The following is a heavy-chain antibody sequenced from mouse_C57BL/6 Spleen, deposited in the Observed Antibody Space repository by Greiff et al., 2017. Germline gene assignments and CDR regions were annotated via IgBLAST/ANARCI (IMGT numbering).Heavy chain of an antibody. J-gene: IGHJ3*01. CDR1: GYTFTSYW. D-gene: IGHD1-1*01. Sequence: QVQLQQPGAELVRPGSSVKLSCKASGYTFTSYWMDWVKQRPGQGLEWIGNIYPSDSETHYNQKFKDKATLTVDKSSSTAYMQLSSLTSEDSAVYYCARRDYYGSRYVDAWFAYWGQGTLVTVSA. CDR2: IYPSDSET. CDR3: ARRDYYGSRYVDAWFAY. V-gene: IGHV1-61*01.